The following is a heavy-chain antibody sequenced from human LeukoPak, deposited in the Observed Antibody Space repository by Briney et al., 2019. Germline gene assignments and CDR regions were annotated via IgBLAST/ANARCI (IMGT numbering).Heavy chain of an antibody. CDR1: GDTLTSYA. D-gene: IGHD3-10*01. CDR2: IISIFGTT. CDR3: ARGLYYYVSGSYSFDY. Sequence: ASVKVSRKASGDTLTSYALSWVRQAPAQGLDWMRGIISIFGTTIYAQQFQGRVTITAGESTSTAYMELSSLRYEDTAVYYCARGLYYYVSGSYSFDYWGQGTLVTVSS. J-gene: IGHJ4*02. V-gene: IGHV1-69*13.